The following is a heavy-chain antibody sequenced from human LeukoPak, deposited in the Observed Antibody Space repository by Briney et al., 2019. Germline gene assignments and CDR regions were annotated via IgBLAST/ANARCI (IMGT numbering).Heavy chain of an antibody. D-gene: IGHD3-16*01. Sequence: GGSLRLSYAASGFSFSTYGMHWVRQAPGKGLEWVALIWNAGTNTYYADSVKGRFTISRDNSKNTLYLQMNSLRVENTAVYYCAGDTPPGGDYYFDYWGQGTLVIVSS. J-gene: IGHJ4*02. CDR1: GFSFSTYG. V-gene: IGHV3-33*01. CDR2: IWNAGTNT. CDR3: AGDTPPGGDYYFDY.